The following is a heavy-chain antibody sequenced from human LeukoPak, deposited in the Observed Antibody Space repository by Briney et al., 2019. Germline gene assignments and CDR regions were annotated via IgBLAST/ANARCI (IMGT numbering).Heavy chain of an antibody. CDR2: FDPEDGET. J-gene: IGHJ4*02. V-gene: IGHV1-24*01. CDR1: GYTLTELS. CDR3: ATDKKGHYYDSSGSWSLDY. D-gene: IGHD3-22*01. Sequence: ASVKVSCKVSGYTLTELSMHWVRQAPGKGLEWMGGFDPEDGETIYAQKFQGRVTMTEDTSTDTAYMELSSLGSEDTAVYYCATDKKGHYYDSSGSWSLDYWGQGTLVTVSS.